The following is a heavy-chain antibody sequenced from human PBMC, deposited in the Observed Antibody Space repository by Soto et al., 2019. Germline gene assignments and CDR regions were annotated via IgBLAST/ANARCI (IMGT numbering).Heavy chain of an antibody. CDR3: VKRDLAY. Sequence: GGSLRLSCAVSGFTFKSYAMSWVRQAPGKGLEWVSTISDSGGSTSYADSVKGRLTISRDNSMNTLYLQMDSLRVEDTAVYYCVKRDLAYWGQGTLVTGLL. CDR2: ISDSGGST. V-gene: IGHV3-23*01. CDR1: GFTFKSYA. J-gene: IGHJ4*02.